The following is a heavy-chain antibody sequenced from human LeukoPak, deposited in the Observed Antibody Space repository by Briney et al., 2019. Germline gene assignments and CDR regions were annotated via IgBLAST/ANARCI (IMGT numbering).Heavy chain of an antibody. CDR1: EYRFTSNW. CDR3: ARLDDENSEGYDYVGGYSYGSGFDY. CDR2: IYLVESDT. D-gene: IGHD5-18*01. Sequence: GESLKIPCKGPEYRFTSNWFAWARKLPGKGLEWMGIIYLVESDTRYRPSFEGQVTNSDDKAVSTSYLQWSSLKASDTAMYYCARLDDENSEGYDYVGGYSYGSGFDYWGQGALVTVSS. V-gene: IGHV5-51*06. J-gene: IGHJ4*02.